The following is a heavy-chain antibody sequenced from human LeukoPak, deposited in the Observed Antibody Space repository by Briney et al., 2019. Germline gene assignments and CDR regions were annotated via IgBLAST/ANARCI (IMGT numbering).Heavy chain of an antibody. D-gene: IGHD1-7*01. V-gene: IGHV3-23*01. CDR2: ISGSGVST. Sequence: GGSLRLSCAASGFRFSSYAMSWVRQAPGKGLEWVSAISGSGVSTYYADSVKGRFTVSRDNSKNTLYLQMSSLRAEDTAVYYCAKDERNWNYDLASQTYDWGQGTLVTVSS. CDR3: AKDERNWNYDLASQTYD. J-gene: IGHJ4*02. CDR1: GFRFSSYA.